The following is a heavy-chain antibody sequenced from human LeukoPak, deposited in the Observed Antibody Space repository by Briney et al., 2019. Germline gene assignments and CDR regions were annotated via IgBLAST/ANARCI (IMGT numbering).Heavy chain of an antibody. CDR3: AKDKATMIVGSFDY. D-gene: IGHD3-22*01. Sequence: PGRSLRLSCAASGFTFDDYAMHWVRQAPGKGLEWVSGISWNSGSIGYADSVKGRFTISRDNAKSSLYLQMNSLRAEDTALYYCAKDKATMIVGSFDYWGQGTLVTVSS. V-gene: IGHV3-9*01. CDR2: ISWNSGSI. J-gene: IGHJ4*02. CDR1: GFTFDDYA.